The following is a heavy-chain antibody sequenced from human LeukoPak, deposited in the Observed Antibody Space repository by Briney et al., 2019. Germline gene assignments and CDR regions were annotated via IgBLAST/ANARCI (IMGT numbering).Heavy chain of an antibody. CDR2: IYYSGRT. CDR1: GGSISSGDYY. J-gene: IGHJ3*02. V-gene: IGHV4-30-4*08. CDR3: ARGHNWNYAAFDI. Sequence: SETLSLTCTVSGGSISSGDYYWSWIRQPPGKGLEWIGYIYYSGRTYYNPSLKSRVTISVDTSKNQFSLKLSSVTAADTAVYYCARGHNWNYAAFDIWGQGTMVTVSP. D-gene: IGHD1-7*01.